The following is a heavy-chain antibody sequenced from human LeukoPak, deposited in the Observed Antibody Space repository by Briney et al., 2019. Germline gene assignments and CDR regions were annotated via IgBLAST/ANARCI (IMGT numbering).Heavy chain of an antibody. V-gene: IGHV1-69*13. CDR3: ARVVKSPDYDILTGPFDY. CDR2: IIPIFGTA. J-gene: IGHJ4*02. Sequence: GASVKVSCKASGGTFSSYAISWVRQAPGQGLGWMGGIIPIFGTANYAQKFQGRVTITADESTSTAYMELSSLRSEDTAVYYCARVVKSPDYDILTGPFDYWGQGTLVTVSS. D-gene: IGHD3-9*01. CDR1: GGTFSSYA.